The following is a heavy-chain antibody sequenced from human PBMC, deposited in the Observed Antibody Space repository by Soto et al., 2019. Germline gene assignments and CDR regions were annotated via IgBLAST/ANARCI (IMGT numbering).Heavy chain of an antibody. D-gene: IGHD2-21*01. Sequence: SXKVSYKAAGYTXSGYYMNWVRKAPGQGLEWMGWINPNSGGTNYAQKFQGRVTMTRDKSISTAYIELSRLRSDDTAVYYCARGDVGDFDYWGQGTLVTVSA. CDR2: INPNSGGT. CDR1: GYTXSGYY. CDR3: ARGDVGDFDY. J-gene: IGHJ4*02. V-gene: IGHV1-2*02.